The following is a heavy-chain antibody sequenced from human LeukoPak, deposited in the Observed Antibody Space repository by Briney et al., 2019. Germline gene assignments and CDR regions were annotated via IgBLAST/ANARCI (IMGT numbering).Heavy chain of an antibody. V-gene: IGHV1-69*13. D-gene: IGHD5-12*01. CDR3: ARDRSGYSGYGELYYYYGMDV. J-gene: IGHJ6*02. CDR1: GGTFSSYA. Sequence: SVKVSCTASGGTFSSYAISWVRQAPGQGLEWMGGITPIFGTANYAQKFQGRVTITADESTSTAYMELSSLRSEDTAVYYCARDRSGYSGYGELYYYYGMDVWGQGTTVTVSS. CDR2: ITPIFGTA.